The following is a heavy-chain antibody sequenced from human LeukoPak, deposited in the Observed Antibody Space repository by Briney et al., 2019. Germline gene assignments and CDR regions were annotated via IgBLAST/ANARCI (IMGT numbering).Heavy chain of an antibody. CDR1: GFTFSSYA. D-gene: IGHD6-13*01. J-gene: IGHJ4*02. Sequence: GGSLRLSCAASGFTFSSYAMSWVRQAPGKGLEWVSAISASGGSTYYADSVKGRFTISRDNSKNTLYLQMNSLRAEDTAVYYCAKSGRTGITAADLDYWGQGTLVTVSS. CDR3: AKSGRTGITAADLDY. CDR2: ISASGGST. V-gene: IGHV3-23*01.